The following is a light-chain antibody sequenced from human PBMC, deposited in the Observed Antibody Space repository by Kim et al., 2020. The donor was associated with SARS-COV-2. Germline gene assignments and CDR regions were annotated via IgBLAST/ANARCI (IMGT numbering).Light chain of an antibody. J-gene: IGLJ7*01. CDR1: SSSIGSNT. V-gene: IGLV1-44*01. CDR2: SDN. Sequence: ELTQPPSASGTPQRVTISCSGSSSSIGSNTVNWYQQLPGTAPKLLFHSDNQRPSGVPDRFSGSKSGTSASLAISGLQSEDEADYYCAAWDDSLNGLVFGGGTQLTVL. CDR3: AAWDDSLNGLV.